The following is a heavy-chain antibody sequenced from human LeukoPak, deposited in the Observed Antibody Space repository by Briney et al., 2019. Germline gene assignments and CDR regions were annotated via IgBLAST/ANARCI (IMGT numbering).Heavy chain of an antibody. V-gene: IGHV3-53*04. D-gene: IGHD3-22*01. CDR1: GFTVSRNY. CDR3: ARVDSSVYFNGAFDV. CDR2: IYSGGST. J-gene: IGHJ3*01. Sequence: GGSLRLSCAASGFTVSRNYMTWVRQAPGKGLEWLLVIYSGGSTYYADSVKGRFTISRNNSKNTLYLQMNSLRAEDTAVYYCARVDSSVYFNGAFDVWGQGTMVTVSS.